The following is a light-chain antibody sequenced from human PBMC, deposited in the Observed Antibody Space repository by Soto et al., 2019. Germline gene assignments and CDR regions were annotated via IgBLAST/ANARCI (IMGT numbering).Light chain of an antibody. J-gene: IGLJ1*01. Sequence: QSVLTPPPSVSGDPGERVTISCTGSSSNIGAGYDVHWYQQLPVTAPKLLIYGNSNRPSGVPDRFSGSKSGTPASLAITGLQAEDEADFYCQSHDSSLSPYVFGTGTKVTVL. CDR2: GNS. CDR1: SSNIGAGYD. V-gene: IGLV1-40*01. CDR3: QSHDSSLSPYV.